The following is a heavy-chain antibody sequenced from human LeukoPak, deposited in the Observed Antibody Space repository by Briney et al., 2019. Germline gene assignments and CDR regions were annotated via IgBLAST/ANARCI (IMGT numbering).Heavy chain of an antibody. CDR1: GFTFSSYA. D-gene: IGHD1-1*01. J-gene: IGHJ6*02. CDR2: ISYDGSNK. CDR3: ARGGMGNWSTGGAYYYGMDV. V-gene: IGHV3-30-3*01. Sequence: PGGSLRLSCAASGFTFSSYAMHWVRQAPGKGLEWVAVISYDGSNKYYADSVKGRFTISRDNSKNTLYLQMNSLRAEDTAVYYCARGGMGNWSTGGAYYYGMDVWGQGTTVTVSS.